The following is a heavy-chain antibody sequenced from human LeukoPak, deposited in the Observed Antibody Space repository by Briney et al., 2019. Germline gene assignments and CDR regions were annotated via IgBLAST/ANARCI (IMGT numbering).Heavy chain of an antibody. V-gene: IGHV1-24*01. CDR3: ATLFFGAPQYYFDY. Sequence: GASVKVSCKVSGYTLTELSMHWERQAPGKGLEWMGGFDPEDGETIYAQKFQGRVTMTEDTSTDTAYMELSSLRSEDTAVYYCATLFFGAPQYYFDYWGQGTLVTVSS. J-gene: IGHJ4*02. CDR2: FDPEDGET. D-gene: IGHD3-16*01. CDR1: GYTLTELS.